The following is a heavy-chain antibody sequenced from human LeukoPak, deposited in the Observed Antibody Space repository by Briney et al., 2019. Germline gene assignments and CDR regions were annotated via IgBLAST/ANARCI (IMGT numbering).Heavy chain of an antibody. J-gene: IGHJ4*02. CDR3: AKDPPYYYDSSGYSDY. CDR1: GFTVSSNS. Sequence: QTGGSLRLSCTVSGFTVSSNSMSWVRQAPGKGLEWVSFIYSGGNTHYSDSVKGRFTISRDNSKNTLYLQMNSLRAEDTAVYYCAKDPPYYYDSSGYSDYWGQGTLVTVSS. D-gene: IGHD3-22*01. CDR2: IYSGGNT. V-gene: IGHV3-53*05.